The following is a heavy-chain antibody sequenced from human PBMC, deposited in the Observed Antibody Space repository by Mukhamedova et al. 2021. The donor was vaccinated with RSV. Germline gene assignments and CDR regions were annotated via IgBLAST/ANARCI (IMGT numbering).Heavy chain of an antibody. Sequence: VRQAPGKGLEWVAVILSDGSNRYYADSVKGRFTISRDDSKNTLYLQMNSLKSEDTAVYYCAKGHRAVASVYFDFWGKGTLVTVS. CDR3: AKGHRAVASVYFDF. J-gene: IGHJ4*02. V-gene: IGHV3-30*18. D-gene: IGHD6-19*01. CDR2: ILSDGSNR.